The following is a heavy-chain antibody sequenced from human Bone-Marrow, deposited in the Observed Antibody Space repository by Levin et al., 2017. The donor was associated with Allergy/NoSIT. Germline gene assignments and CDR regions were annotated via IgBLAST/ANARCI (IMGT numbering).Heavy chain of an antibody. CDR1: GFTFDDHG. J-gene: IGHJ4*02. CDR2: INWTGRKT. V-gene: IGHV3-20*04. Sequence: SCAASGFTFDDHGMTWVRQVPGKGLEWVAGINWTGRKTGYGDSVKGRFTISRDYATSSLHLQMNSLRAEDTAFYFCARVDCGGDCYVGPIDFWGQGTLVTVSS. CDR3: ARVDCGGDCYVGPIDF. D-gene: IGHD2-21*02.